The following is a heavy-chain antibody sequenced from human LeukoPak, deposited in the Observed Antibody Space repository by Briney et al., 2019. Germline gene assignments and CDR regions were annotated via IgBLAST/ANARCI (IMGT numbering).Heavy chain of an antibody. J-gene: IGHJ3*02. CDR2: IIPILGIA. D-gene: IGHD5-12*01. V-gene: IGHV1-69*04. Sequence: SVKVSCKASGGTFSSYAISWVRQAPGQGLEWMGRIIPILGIANYAQKFQGRVTITADKSTSTAYMELSSLRSEDTAVYYCARKGGYDRMDAFDIWGQGTMVTVSS. CDR3: ARKGGYDRMDAFDI. CDR1: GGTFSSYA.